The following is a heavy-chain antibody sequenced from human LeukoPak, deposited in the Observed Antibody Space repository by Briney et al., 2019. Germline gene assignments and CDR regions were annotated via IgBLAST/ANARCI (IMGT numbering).Heavy chain of an antibody. CDR1: GYTFTDYY. J-gene: IGHJ4*02. CDR3: ARDRGPQWWGSFDY. CDR2: INPNTGDT. Sequence: ASVKVSCKASGYTFTDYYIHLGRQVPGQGLEWMGWINPNTGDTNLAQKFQGWVTMTRDTSIGTAYLELSRLTSDDTAVYYCARDRGPQWWGSFDYWGQGTLVTVSS. D-gene: IGHD3-16*01. V-gene: IGHV1-2*04.